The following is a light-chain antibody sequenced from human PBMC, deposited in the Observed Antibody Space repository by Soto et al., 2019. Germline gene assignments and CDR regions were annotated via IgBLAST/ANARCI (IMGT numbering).Light chain of an antibody. J-gene: IGLJ1*01. CDR1: SSDVGGYNY. Sequence: SVLTQPASVSGSPGQSITISCTGTSSDVGGYNYVAWYQQHPGKAPKLMIYEVSNRPSWVSNRFSGSKSGNTASLTISGLQAEDEADYSCSSYTSSSTLYVFGTGTKVTVL. V-gene: IGLV2-14*01. CDR2: EVS. CDR3: SSYTSSSTLYV.